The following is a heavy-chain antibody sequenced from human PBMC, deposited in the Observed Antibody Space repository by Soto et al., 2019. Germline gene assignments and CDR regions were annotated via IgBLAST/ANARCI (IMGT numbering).Heavy chain of an antibody. D-gene: IGHD6-13*01. Sequence: FRCPASSDAFTTADTTLLRETHGQGLEWLGRISPKNGNTNYAQNFQDRVTMTADTSTSTAYMERRSLRSDDTAVYYCARDLERVISSSWPRAFDDWGQGHLVT. CDR1: SDAFTTAD. V-gene: IGHV1-18*04. CDR3: ARDLERVISSSWPRAFDD. J-gene: IGHJ4*02. CDR2: ISPKNGNT.